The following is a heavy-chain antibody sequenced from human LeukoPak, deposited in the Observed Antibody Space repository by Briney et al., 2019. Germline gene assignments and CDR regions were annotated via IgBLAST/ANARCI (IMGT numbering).Heavy chain of an antibody. CDR2: IYYSGST. V-gene: IGHV4-59*08. D-gene: IGHD6-19*01. J-gene: IGHJ4*02. Sequence: PSETLSLTYTVSGGSISSYYWSWIRQSPGKGLEWIGYIYYSGSTNYNPSLKSRVTISVDTSKNQFSLKLSSVTAADTAVYYCARHPVAVAGVDYWGQGTLVTVSS. CDR3: ARHPVAVAGVDY. CDR1: GGSISSYY.